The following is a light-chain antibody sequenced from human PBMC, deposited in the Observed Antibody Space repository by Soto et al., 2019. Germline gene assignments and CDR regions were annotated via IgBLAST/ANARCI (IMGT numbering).Light chain of an antibody. Sequence: DIQMTQSPSSLSASVGDRVNMTCRASRSISRYLSWYQQKPGKDPNLLIYAASSLQSGVPSRFSGAGSGTDFTLTIGNLHPEDFAISYGKPSDRTQWTFGQGTKVEI. CDR3: KPSDRTQWT. J-gene: IGKJ1*01. CDR1: RSISRY. CDR2: AAS. V-gene: IGKV1-39*01.